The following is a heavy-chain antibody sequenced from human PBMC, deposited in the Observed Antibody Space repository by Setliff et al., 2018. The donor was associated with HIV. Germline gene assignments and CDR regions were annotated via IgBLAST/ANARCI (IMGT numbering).Heavy chain of an antibody. J-gene: IGHJ4*02. CDR2: IIPIFGTP. Sequence: SVKVSCKASGGTFSSFAISWVRQAPGQGLEWLGRIIPIFGTPNYAQKFQGRVTISADKSTSTAYMELSSLRSEDTAVYYCARWREDRRDFDYWGQGTLVTVSS. CDR3: ARWREDRRDFDY. CDR1: GGTFSSFA. V-gene: IGHV1-69*06.